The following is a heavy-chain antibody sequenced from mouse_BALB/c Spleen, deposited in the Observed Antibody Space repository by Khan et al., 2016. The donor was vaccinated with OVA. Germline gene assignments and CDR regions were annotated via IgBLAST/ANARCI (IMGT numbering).Heavy chain of an antibody. CDR2: ISYSGST. D-gene: IGHD2-2*01. J-gene: IGHJ4*01. CDR3: ARVGSRYNYAMDY. V-gene: IGHV3-2*02. CDR1: GYSITSDYV. Sequence: EVQLVESGPGLVKPSQSLSLTCTATGYSITSDYVRNWIRKFPGNKLEWMGYISYSGSTNYNPALKNRISITRDTSKNQSFMQLNSVTTEDTATYDCARVGSRYNYAMDYWGQGTSVTVSS.